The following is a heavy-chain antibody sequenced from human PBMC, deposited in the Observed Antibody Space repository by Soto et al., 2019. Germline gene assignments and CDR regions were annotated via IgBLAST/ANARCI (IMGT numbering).Heavy chain of an antibody. Sequence: WGPLRLSFAASGFTFSSYAMSWVRQAPGKGLECVANISPDGXEXXXXXXVXXXXXXXRDXXNNXXXVXTXXXRVEDTAVYYCVRGHFWGPGTLVTVSS. CDR1: GFTFSSYA. CDR2: ISPDGXEX. J-gene: IGHJ1*01. CDR3: VRGHF. V-gene: IGHV3-7*01.